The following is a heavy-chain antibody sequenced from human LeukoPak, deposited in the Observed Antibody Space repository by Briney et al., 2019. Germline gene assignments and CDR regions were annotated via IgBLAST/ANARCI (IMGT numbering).Heavy chain of an antibody. CDR1: GYTFTGYY. V-gene: IGHV1-2*02. CDR3: ARGMTTVAYHFDD. D-gene: IGHD4-17*01. J-gene: IGHJ4*02. Sequence: ASVKVSCKASGYTFTGYYIHWVRQAPGEGPEWMGWINPDRGGTRYAQKFQGRVTMTRDTSISTAFMELSRLRSDDTAVYYCARGMTTVAYHFDDWGQGTLVTVSS. CDR2: INPDRGGT.